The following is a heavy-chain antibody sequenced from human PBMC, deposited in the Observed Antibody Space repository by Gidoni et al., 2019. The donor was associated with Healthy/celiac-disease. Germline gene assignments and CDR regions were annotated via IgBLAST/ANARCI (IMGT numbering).Heavy chain of an antibody. D-gene: IGHD3-3*01. J-gene: IGHJ4*02. CDR3: AKDRVPYYDFWSGYNFDY. CDR2: ISGSGGST. Sequence: EVQLVESGGGLVQPGGSLRLSCAASGFTFSSYAMSWVRQAPGKGLEWVSAISGSGGSTYYADSVKGRFTISRDNSKNTLYLQMNSLRAEDTAVYYCAKDRVPYYDFWSGYNFDYWGQGTLVTVSS. CDR1: GFTFSSYA. V-gene: IGHV3-23*04.